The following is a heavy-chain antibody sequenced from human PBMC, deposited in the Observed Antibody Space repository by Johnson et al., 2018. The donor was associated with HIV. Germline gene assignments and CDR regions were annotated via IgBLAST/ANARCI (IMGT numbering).Heavy chain of an antibody. J-gene: IGHJ3*02. CDR2: INWNGGST. Sequence: VQLVESGGRVVRPGGSLRLSCAASGFTFEDYGMSWVREAPGKGLEWVSGINWNGGSTGYVDSVKGRFTISRDNAKNSLYLQMNSLRAEDTAVYYCARDRGYWDAFDIWGQGTTVIVSS. CDR3: ARDRGYWDAFDI. V-gene: IGHV3-20*04. CDR1: GFTFEDYG. D-gene: IGHD3-22*01.